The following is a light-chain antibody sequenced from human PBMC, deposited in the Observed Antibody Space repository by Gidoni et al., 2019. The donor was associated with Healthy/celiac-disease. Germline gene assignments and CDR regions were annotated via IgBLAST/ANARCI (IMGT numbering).Light chain of an antibody. V-gene: IGKV3-15*01. J-gene: IGKJ2*04. CDR2: GAS. Sequence: EIVMTQSPATLSGSPGERATLSCRASQSVSSNLAWYQPKPGQAPRLLIYGASTRATGIPARFSGSGSGTEFTLTISSLQSEDFAVYYCQQYNNWPCSFGQGTKLEIK. CDR3: QQYNNWPCS. CDR1: QSVSSN.